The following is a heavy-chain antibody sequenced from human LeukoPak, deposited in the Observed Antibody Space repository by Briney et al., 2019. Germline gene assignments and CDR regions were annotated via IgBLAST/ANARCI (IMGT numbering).Heavy chain of an antibody. V-gene: IGHV1-8*01. Sequence: GASVKVSCKASGYTFTIYDINWVRQATGQGLEWMGWMNPTSGHTGYAQNFQGRVTMTRDTSISTAYMELNSLTSEDTAVYYCARSPVGVRKKHDFWGQGTLAIVSS. CDR1: GYTFTIYD. J-gene: IGHJ4*02. CDR2: MNPTSGHT. D-gene: IGHD3-10*01. CDR3: ARSPVGVRKKHDF.